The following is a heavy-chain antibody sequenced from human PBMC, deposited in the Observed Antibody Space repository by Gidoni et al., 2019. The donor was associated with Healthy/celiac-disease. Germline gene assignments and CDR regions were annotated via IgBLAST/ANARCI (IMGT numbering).Heavy chain of an antibody. CDR1: GFTFSSSG. D-gene: IGHD3-10*01. Sequence: QVQLVESGGGVVQPGRSLRLSCAASGFTFSSSGMHWVRQAPGKGLEWVAVIWYDGSNKYYADSVKGRFTISRDNSKNTLYLQMNSLRAEDTAVYYCARDYAPVRSARFSRRYYGMDVWGQGTTVTVSS. J-gene: IGHJ6*02. CDR3: ARDYAPVRSARFSRRYYGMDV. V-gene: IGHV3-33*01. CDR2: IWYDGSNK.